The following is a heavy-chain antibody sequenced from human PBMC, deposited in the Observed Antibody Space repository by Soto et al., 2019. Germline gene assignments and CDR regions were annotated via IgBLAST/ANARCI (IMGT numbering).Heavy chain of an antibody. Sequence: PSETLSLTCVVSGASISSGDYAWNWVRQPPGEGLEWLGYIYNNGGSYYNPSLKSRVTISLDRSQNHFSLRLNSVTAADTALYFCARGDKNNDYYFDHWGQGTLVTVSS. J-gene: IGHJ4*02. CDR3: ARGDKNNDYYFDH. D-gene: IGHD3-16*01. V-gene: IGHV4-30-2*01. CDR2: IYNNGGS. CDR1: GASISSGDYA.